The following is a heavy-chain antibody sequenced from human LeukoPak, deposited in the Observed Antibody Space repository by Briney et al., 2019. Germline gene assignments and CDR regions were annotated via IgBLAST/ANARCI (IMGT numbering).Heavy chain of an antibody. CDR1: GGTFSSYA. Sequence: SVKVSCKASGGTFSSYAISWVRQAPGQGLEWMGGIIPIFGTANYAQKFQGRVTITTDESTSTAYMELSSLRSEDTAVYYCARGRGYDSSGYSLSRGGDNAFDIWGQGTLVTVSS. CDR3: ARGRGYDSSGYSLSRGGDNAFDI. CDR2: IIPIFGTA. D-gene: IGHD3-22*01. V-gene: IGHV1-69*05. J-gene: IGHJ4*02.